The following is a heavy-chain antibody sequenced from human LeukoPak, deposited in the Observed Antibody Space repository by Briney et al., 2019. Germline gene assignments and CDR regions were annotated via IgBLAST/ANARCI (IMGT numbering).Heavy chain of an antibody. CDR3: ARGYSGSFCFDS. D-gene: IGHD1-26*01. CDR1: GFTFSSYG. CDR2: IWYDGSNK. J-gene: IGHJ4*02. V-gene: IGHV3-33*01. Sequence: GRSLRLSCAASGFTFSSYGIHWGRQAPGKGLEWVAAIWYDGSNKYYADSVKGRFTISRDNSKNTLYLQMNSLRVEDTALYYCARGYSGSFCFDSWGQGTLVTISS.